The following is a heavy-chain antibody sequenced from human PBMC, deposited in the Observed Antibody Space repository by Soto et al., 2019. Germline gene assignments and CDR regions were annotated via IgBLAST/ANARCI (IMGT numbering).Heavy chain of an antibody. V-gene: IGHV4-39*01. CDR3: XXXXXXXXXXXXXNWYFDL. CDR1: GGSISSXXXX. CDR2: IYYSGST. Sequence: QLQLQESGPGLVKPSETLSLTCTVSGGSISSXXXXXGXXRQXXGXGLEWIGSIYYSGSTYYNPSLKSRVTISVDTSKNQSSXXXXXVTAXXTXXXXXXXXXXXXXXXXXXNWYFDLWGRGTLVTVSS. J-gene: IGHJ2*01.